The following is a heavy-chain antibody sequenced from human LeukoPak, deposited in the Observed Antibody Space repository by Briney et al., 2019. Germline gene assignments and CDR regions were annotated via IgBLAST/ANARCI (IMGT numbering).Heavy chain of an antibody. CDR3: ARGSGWLLYPQVRLFDY. J-gene: IGHJ4*02. Sequence: SETLSLTCAVYGGSFSGYYWSWIRQPPGKGLEWLGEINHSGSTNYNPSLKSRVTISVDTSKNQFSLKLSSVTAADTAVYYCARGSGWLLYPQVRLFDYWGQGTLVTVSS. CDR1: GGSFSGYY. V-gene: IGHV4-34*01. D-gene: IGHD3/OR15-3a*01. CDR2: INHSGST.